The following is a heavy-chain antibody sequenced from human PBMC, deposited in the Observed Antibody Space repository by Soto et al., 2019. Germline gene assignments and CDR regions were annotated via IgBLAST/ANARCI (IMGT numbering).Heavy chain of an antibody. V-gene: IGHV4-59*01. CDR3: ARGKRTMVKYYYYYYGMDV. J-gene: IGHJ6*02. Sequence: PSETLSLTCTVSGGSISSYYWSWIRQPPGKGLEWIGYIYYSGSTNYNPSLKSRVTISVDTSKNQFSLKLSSVTAADTAVYYCARGKRTMVKYYYYYYGMDVWGQGTTVTVFS. D-gene: IGHD3-10*01. CDR2: IYYSGST. CDR1: GGSISSYY.